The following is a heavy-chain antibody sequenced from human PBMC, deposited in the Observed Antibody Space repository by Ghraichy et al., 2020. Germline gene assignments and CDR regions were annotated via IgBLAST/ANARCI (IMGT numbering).Heavy chain of an antibody. J-gene: IGHJ4*02. CDR2: ISYSGST. Sequence: SETLSLTCTVSGGSISSGGSYWSWIRQHPGKGLEWIGYISYSGSTYFNPSLKSRITISVDTSKNQFSLKLSSVTAADTAVYYCVRMSAIYPFDYWGQGTLVTVSS. D-gene: IGHD2-21*01. V-gene: IGHV4-31*03. CDR3: VRMSAIYPFDY. CDR1: GGSISSGGSY.